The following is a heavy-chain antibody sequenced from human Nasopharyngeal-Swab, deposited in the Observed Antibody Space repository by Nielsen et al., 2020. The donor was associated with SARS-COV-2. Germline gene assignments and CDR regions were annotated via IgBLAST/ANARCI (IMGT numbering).Heavy chain of an antibody. J-gene: IGHJ6*02. CDR2: INPTDGST. Sequence: ASVKVSCKASGYTFTSYYLHWVRQASGQGLEWMGIINPTDGSTSYAQKFEDRVTMTRVTSTSTVYMELNSLRSEDTAVYYCARVLPFRITGTSGMDVWGQGTTVTVSS. CDR1: GYTFTSYY. V-gene: IGHV1-46*01. CDR3: ARVLPFRITGTSGMDV. D-gene: IGHD1-7*01.